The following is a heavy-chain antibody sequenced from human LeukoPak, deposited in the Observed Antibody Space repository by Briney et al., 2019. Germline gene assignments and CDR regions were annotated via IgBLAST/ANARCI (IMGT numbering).Heavy chain of an antibody. CDR1: GFTFSSYW. Sequence: TGGSLRLSCAASGFTFSSYWMHWVRQAPGKGLVWVSRINSDGSSTSYADSVKGRFTISRDNAKNTLYLQMNSLRAEGTVVYYCARSSRGIAAANDYWGQGTLVTVSS. J-gene: IGHJ4*02. V-gene: IGHV3-74*01. CDR2: INSDGSST. CDR3: ARSSRGIAAANDY. D-gene: IGHD6-13*01.